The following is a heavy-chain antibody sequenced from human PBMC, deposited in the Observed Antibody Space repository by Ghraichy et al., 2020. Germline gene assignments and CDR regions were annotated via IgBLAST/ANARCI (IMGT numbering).Heavy chain of an antibody. CDR2: ISYDGSNK. J-gene: IGHJ4*02. Sequence: GGSLRLSCAASGFTFSSYGMHWVRQAPGKGLEWVAVISYDGSNKYYADSVKGRFTISRDNSKNTLYLQMNSLRAEDTAVYYCAKNLEINYGGNPAIGYFDYWGQGTLVTVSS. D-gene: IGHD4-23*01. CDR3: AKNLEINYGGNPAIGYFDY. V-gene: IGHV3-30*18. CDR1: GFTFSSYG.